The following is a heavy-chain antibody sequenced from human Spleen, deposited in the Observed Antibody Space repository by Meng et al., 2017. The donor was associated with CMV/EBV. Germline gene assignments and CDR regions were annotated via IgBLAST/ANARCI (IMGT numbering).Heavy chain of an antibody. Sequence: ASVKVSCKASGYTFTGYYMHWVRQAPGQGLEWMGWINPNSGGTNCAQKFQGRVTMTRDTSISTAYMELRSLRSDDTAVYYCARGSTRNYYYYGMDVWGQGTTVTVSS. CDR2: INPNSGGT. CDR3: ARGSTRNYYYYGMDV. CDR1: GYTFTGYY. J-gene: IGHJ6*02. D-gene: IGHD1-14*01. V-gene: IGHV1-2*02.